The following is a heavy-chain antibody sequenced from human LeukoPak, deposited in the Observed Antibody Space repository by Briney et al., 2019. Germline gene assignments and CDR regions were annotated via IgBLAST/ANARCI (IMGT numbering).Heavy chain of an antibody. CDR3: ASGYDLPY. CDR1: TFTFSSYE. CDR2: ISRSGSTI. Sequence: GGSLRLSCAASTFTFSSYEMNWVRQAPGKGLEWISYISRSGSTIYYADSVKGRSTISRDNAKNSLYLQMNSLRAEDTAVYYCASGYDLPYWGQGTLVTVSS. J-gene: IGHJ4*02. V-gene: IGHV3-48*03. D-gene: IGHD5-12*01.